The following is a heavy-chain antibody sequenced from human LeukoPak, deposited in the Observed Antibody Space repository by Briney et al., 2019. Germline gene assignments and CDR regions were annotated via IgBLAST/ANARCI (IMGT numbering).Heavy chain of an antibody. CDR2: ISAYNGNT. CDR3: AERSGSEGPDY. D-gene: IGHD1-26*01. Sequence: GASVKVSCQASGYTFTSYGISWVRQAPGQGREWMGWISAYNGNTNYAQKLQSRVTTTTDTSTSTAYMELRSLRSDDTAVYYCAERSGSEGPDYWGQGTLVTVSS. CDR1: GYTFTSYG. V-gene: IGHV1-18*01. J-gene: IGHJ4*02.